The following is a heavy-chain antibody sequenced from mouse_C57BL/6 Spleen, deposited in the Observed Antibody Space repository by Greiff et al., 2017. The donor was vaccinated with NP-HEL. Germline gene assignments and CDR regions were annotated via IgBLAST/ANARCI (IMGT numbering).Heavy chain of an antibody. CDR3: ATTYDGYFTFDY. CDR1: GYAFSSYW. CDR2: IYPGDGDT. V-gene: IGHV1-80*01. D-gene: IGHD2-3*01. Sequence: VQLVESGAELVKPGASVKISCKASGYAFSSYWMNWVKQRPGKGLEWIGQIYPGDGDTNYNGKFKGKATLTADKSSSTAYMQLSSLTSEDSAVYFCATTYDGYFTFDYWGQGTTLTVSS. J-gene: IGHJ2*01.